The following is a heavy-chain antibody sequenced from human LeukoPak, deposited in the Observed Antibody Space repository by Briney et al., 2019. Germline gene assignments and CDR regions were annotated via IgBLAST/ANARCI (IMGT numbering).Heavy chain of an antibody. CDR2: INPNSGGT. CDR1: GYTFTGYY. Sequence: ASVKVSCKASGYTFTGYYMHWVRQAPGQGLEWMGWINPNSGGTNYAQKFQGRVTMTRDTSISTAYMELNSLRAEDTAVYYCAKDYYDSSIFSAPHLFACWGQGTLVTVSS. V-gene: IGHV1-2*02. CDR3: AKDYYDSSIFSAPHLFAC. J-gene: IGHJ4*02. D-gene: IGHD3-22*01.